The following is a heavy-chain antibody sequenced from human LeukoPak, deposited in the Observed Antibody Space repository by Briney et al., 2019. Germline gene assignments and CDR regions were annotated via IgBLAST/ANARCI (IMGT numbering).Heavy chain of an antibody. Sequence: GGSLRLSCAASGFTFSTYWMNWVRQAPGKGLEWVANIKQDGSEKDYVDSVKGRFTISRDNAKNSLYLQMNSLRAEDTAVYYCARVSSLAVAGFFDYWGQGILVTVSS. CDR1: GFTFSTYW. CDR3: ARVSSLAVAGFFDY. CDR2: IKQDGSEK. J-gene: IGHJ4*02. D-gene: IGHD6-19*01. V-gene: IGHV3-7*01.